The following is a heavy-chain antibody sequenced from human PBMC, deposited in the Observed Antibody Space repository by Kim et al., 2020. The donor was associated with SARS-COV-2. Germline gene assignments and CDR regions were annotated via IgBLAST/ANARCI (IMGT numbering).Heavy chain of an antibody. J-gene: IGHJ4*02. CDR1: GFTFSRYA. Sequence: GGSLRLSCAASGFTFSRYAMHWVRQAPGKGLEWVAVISYDGSNKYYADSVKGRFTISRDNSKNTLYLQMNSLRVEDRAVYYCARTLLRESIIFLLNYWGQGTLVTVSS. CDR2: ISYDGSNK. D-gene: IGHD1-20*01. CDR3: ARTLLRESIIFLLNY. V-gene: IGHV3-30*01.